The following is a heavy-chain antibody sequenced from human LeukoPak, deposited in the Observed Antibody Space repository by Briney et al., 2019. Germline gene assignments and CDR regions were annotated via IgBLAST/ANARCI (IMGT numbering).Heavy chain of an antibody. D-gene: IGHD4-23*01. V-gene: IGHV3-30*04. CDR2: ISYDGFYK. CDR3: ARGFPYGGNFYGAFDI. CDR1: GFTFSTYA. J-gene: IGHJ3*02. Sequence: GGSLRLSCAASGFTFSTYAVHWVRQAPAKGLEWVSLISYDGFYKYYADSVKGRFTISRDNSKNTLFLQMNSLRAEDTAVYYCARGFPYGGNFYGAFDIWGQGTMVTVSS.